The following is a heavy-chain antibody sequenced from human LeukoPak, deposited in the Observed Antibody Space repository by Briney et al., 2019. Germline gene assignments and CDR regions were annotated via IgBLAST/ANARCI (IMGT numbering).Heavy chain of an antibody. CDR3: ARSVSSGYYYNWFDP. CDR1: GYTFTSYY. D-gene: IGHD3-22*01. J-gene: IGHJ5*02. CDR2: INPSGGST. Sequence: ASVKVSCKASGYTFTSYYMHWVRQAPGQGLEWMGIINPSGGSTSYAQKFQGRVTMTRNTSISTAYMELSSLRSEDTAVYYCARSVSSGYYYNWFDPWGQGTLVTVSS. V-gene: IGHV1-46*01.